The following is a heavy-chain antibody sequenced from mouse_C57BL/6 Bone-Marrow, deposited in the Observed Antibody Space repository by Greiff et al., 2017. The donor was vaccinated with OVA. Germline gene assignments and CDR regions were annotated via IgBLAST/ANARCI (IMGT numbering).Heavy chain of an antibody. V-gene: IGHV5-4*01. J-gene: IGHJ2*01. Sequence: EVKLVESGGGLVKPGGSLKLSCAASGFTFSSYAMSWVRQTPEKRLEWVATISDGGSYTYYPDNVKGRFTISRDNAKNNLYLQMSHLKSEDTAMYDCARDGDYTYFDYWGQGTTLTVSS. CDR3: ARDGDYTYFDY. CDR1: GFTFSSYA. D-gene: IGHD2-13*01. CDR2: ISDGGSYT.